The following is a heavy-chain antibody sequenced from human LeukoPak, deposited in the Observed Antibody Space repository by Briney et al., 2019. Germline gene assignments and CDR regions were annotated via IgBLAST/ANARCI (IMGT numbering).Heavy chain of an antibody. V-gene: IGHV3-30*02. Sequence: GGSLRLSCAASGFTFSSYGMHWGRQAPGKGLGWVAFIRFDGSNKHYADSVKGRFTISRDNSKNTLYLQMNSLRAEDTAVYYCAKEGGYCSSTSCYRYYYYMDVWGKGTTVTVSS. CDR1: GFTFSSYG. CDR3: AKEGGYCSSTSCYRYYYYMDV. J-gene: IGHJ6*03. CDR2: IRFDGSNK. D-gene: IGHD2-2*01.